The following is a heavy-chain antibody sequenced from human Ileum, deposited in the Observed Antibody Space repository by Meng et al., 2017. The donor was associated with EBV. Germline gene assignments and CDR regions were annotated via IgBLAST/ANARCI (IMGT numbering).Heavy chain of an antibody. Sequence: QVPLLESGPGLVKPSETLSLTCTVSSGSVSSGDYHWSWIRQPPGKGLEWIGYILSGSTNYDPSLTNRVTISVDTSKDHFSLKLTSVTAADTAVYYCAGGRAGYGGYKTWGQGTLVTVSS. CDR3: AGGRAGYGGYKT. V-gene: IGHV4-61*03. J-gene: IGHJ4*02. D-gene: IGHD5-12*01. CDR2: ILSGST. CDR1: SGSVSSGDYH.